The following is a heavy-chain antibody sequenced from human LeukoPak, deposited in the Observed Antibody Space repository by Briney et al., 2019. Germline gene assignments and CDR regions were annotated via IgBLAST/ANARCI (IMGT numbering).Heavy chain of an antibody. V-gene: IGHV3-21*01. J-gene: IGHJ6*03. D-gene: IGHD6-13*01. CDR3: ARDPTQIAAARYYYYMDV. CDR1: EFTFSLYS. Sequence: PGGSLRLSCAASEFTFSLYSMNWVRQAPGKGLEWVSFISSRSSYIYYADSVKGRFTISRDNAKNSLYLQMNSLRAEDTGVYYCARDPTQIAAARYYYYMDVWGKGTTVTVSS. CDR2: ISSRSSYI.